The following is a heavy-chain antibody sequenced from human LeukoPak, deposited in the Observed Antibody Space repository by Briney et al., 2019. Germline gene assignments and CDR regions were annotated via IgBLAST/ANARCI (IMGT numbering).Heavy chain of an antibody. CDR3: ARGHSADPIAAPYY. CDR2: ISWNSGSI. D-gene: IGHD6-13*01. V-gene: IGHV3-9*01. CDR1: GFTFDDYA. J-gene: IGHJ4*02. Sequence: GGSLRLSCAASGFTFDDYAMHWVRRAPGKGLEWVSGISWNSGSIGYADSVKGRFTISRDNSKNTLYLQMISLRAEDTAMYYCARGHSADPIAAPYYWGQGTLVTVSS.